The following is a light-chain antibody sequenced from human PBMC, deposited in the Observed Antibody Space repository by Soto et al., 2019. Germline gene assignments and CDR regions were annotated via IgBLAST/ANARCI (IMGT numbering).Light chain of an antibody. CDR3: MQALQTPPWT. V-gene: IGKV2-28*01. Sequence: DIVMTQSPLSLPVTPGEPASISCRSSPSLLHSNGYNYLDWYLQKPGQSPQLLIYFGSNRASGVPDRFSGSGSCTDFTLKISRVEAEDVGVYYCMQALQTPPWTFGQGTKVEI. CDR1: PSLLHSNGYNY. J-gene: IGKJ1*01. CDR2: FGS.